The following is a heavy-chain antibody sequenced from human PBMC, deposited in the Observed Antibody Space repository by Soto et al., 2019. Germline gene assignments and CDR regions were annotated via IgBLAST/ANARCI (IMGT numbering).Heavy chain of an antibody. J-gene: IGHJ4*02. CDR1: GYTFTNYG. CDR3: ARFNDYVGNSHSDN. D-gene: IGHD3-16*01. CDR2: ISIYNGNT. Sequence: QVQLVQSGAEVKKPGASVKVSCKASGYTFTNYGFSWVRQAPGQGLEWMGWISIYNGNTNYAQNLQGRVTMTTDTSTSTAYMELRSLRSDDTAVYYCARFNDYVGNSHSDNWGQGTLVTVSS. V-gene: IGHV1-18*04.